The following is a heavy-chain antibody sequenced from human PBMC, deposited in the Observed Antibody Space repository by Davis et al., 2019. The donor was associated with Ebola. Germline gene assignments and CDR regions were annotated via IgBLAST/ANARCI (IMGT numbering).Heavy chain of an antibody. V-gene: IGHV3-53*01. CDR1: GFSVAYNY. J-gene: IGHJ4*02. Sequence: GGSLRLSCAASGFSVAYNYMHWVRQAPGKGLQWVAVIYSGGSTYYADSVKGRFTISRDKSKNTLYLQMNSLRAEDTAVYYCANSYSRSSRYYFDYWGQGTLVTVSS. D-gene: IGHD6-6*01. CDR3: ANSYSRSSRYYFDY. CDR2: IYSGGST.